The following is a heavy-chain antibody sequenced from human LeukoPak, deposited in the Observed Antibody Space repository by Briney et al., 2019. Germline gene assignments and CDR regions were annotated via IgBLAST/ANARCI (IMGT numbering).Heavy chain of an antibody. CDR2: IYYSGST. Sequence: PSETLSLTCTVSGGSISSYYWSWIRQPPGKGLEWNGYIYYSGSTNYNPSLKSRVTISVDTSKNQFSLKLSSVTAADTAVYYCARSEWELLEFDYWGQGTLVTVSS. J-gene: IGHJ4*02. CDR3: ARSEWELLEFDY. D-gene: IGHD1-26*01. CDR1: GGSISSYY. V-gene: IGHV4-59*01.